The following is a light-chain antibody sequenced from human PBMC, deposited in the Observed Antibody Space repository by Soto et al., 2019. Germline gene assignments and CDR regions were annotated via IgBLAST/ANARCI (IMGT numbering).Light chain of an antibody. Sequence: DIQMTQSPSPLPASVGDRVTITCRASQSISNWLAWYQQKPVTAPKVLIYHASNLQSGVPSRFSGSGSGTEFTLTISSLQPADFETYYCQQYNSYSFGQGTKVESK. CDR1: QSISNW. CDR2: HAS. V-gene: IGKV1-5*01. CDR3: QQYNSYS. J-gene: IGKJ1*01.